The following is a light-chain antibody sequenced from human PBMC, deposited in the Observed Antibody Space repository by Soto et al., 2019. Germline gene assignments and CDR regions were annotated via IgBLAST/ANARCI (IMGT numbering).Light chain of an antibody. CDR1: QSVNSY. J-gene: IGKJ1*01. CDR2: DAS. V-gene: IGKV3-11*01. Sequence: EIVLTQSPATLSLSPGERATLSCRASQSVNSYLAWYQQKPGQAPRLLIYDASNRATGIPARFSGSGSGTAFTLPISSLEPQDFAVYYCQQRSNWPPWTFGQGTKVEIK. CDR3: QQRSNWPPWT.